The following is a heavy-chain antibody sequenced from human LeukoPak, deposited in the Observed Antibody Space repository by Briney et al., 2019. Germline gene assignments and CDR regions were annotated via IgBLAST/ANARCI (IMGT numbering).Heavy chain of an antibody. V-gene: IGHV3-7*01. D-gene: IGHD2-8*02. CDR1: GFTFSRHW. J-gene: IGHJ4*02. Sequence: SGWSLRLSXATSGFTFSRHWMSWVRQAPGKGPEWVANIKQDGSERYYVHSVKGRFTISRDNAKNSLYLQMNSLRAEDTAVYYCARDGGHSTDLDYWGQGILVTVSS. CDR2: IKQDGSER. CDR3: ARDGGHSTDLDY.